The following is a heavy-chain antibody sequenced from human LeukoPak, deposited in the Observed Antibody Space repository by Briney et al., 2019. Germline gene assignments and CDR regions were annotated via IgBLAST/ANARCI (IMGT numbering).Heavy chain of an antibody. Sequence: GGSLRLSCAAPGFTFSSYWMHWVRQAPGKGLVWVSRLNSDGTSTSYADSVKGRFTISRDNAKNTLYLQMNSLRAEDTAVYYCVRDPGTYYYGSGSQVDYWGQGILVTVSS. CDR1: GFTFSSYW. CDR3: VRDPGTYYYGSGSQVDY. V-gene: IGHV3-74*01. D-gene: IGHD3-10*01. CDR2: LNSDGTST. J-gene: IGHJ4*02.